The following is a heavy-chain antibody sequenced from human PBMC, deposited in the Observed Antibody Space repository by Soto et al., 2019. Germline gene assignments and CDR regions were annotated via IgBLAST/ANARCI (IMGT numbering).Heavy chain of an antibody. V-gene: IGHV4-59*01. CDR2: IYYSGST. CDR1: GGSISSYY. J-gene: IGHJ4*02. D-gene: IGHD2-2*01. CDR3: ARGSTSYYFDY. Sequence: LSLTCTVSGGSISSYYWSWIRQPPGKGLEWIGYIYYSGSTNYNPSLKSRVTISVDTSKNQFSLKLSSVTAADTAVYYCARGSTSYYFDYWGQGTLVTVSS.